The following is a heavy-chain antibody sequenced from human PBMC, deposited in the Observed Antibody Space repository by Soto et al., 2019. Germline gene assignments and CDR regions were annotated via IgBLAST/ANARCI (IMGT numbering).Heavy chain of an antibody. CDR1: GFTFGGYG. CDR2: ISYDGSNK. Sequence: AGGSLRLSCGASGFTFGGYGGHWVRQAPGKGLEWVAVISYDGSNKYYADSVKGRFTISRDNSKNTLYLQMNSLRAEDTAVYYCAKVRDYDYVWGSYRPTEYYFDYWGQGTLVTVSS. CDR3: AKVRDYDYVWGSYRPTEYYFDY. V-gene: IGHV3-30*18. J-gene: IGHJ4*02. D-gene: IGHD3-16*02.